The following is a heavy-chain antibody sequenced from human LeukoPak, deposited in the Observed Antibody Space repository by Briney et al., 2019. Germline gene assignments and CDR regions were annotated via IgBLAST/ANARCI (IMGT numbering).Heavy chain of an antibody. CDR2: IYYSGST. Sequence: SETLSLTCTVSGGSISSDDYYWSWIRQPPGKGLEWIGYIYYSGSTYYNPSLKSRVTISVDTSKNQFSLKLSSVTAADTAVYYCARAGGRAYFDYWGQGTLVTVSP. J-gene: IGHJ4*02. D-gene: IGHD3-16*01. CDR1: GGSISSDDYY. V-gene: IGHV4-30-4*01. CDR3: ARAGGRAYFDY.